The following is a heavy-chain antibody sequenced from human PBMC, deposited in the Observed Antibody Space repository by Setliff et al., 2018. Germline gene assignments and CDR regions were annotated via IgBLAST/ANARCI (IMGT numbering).Heavy chain of an antibody. V-gene: IGHV4-34*01. CDR3: ARGSNSIFYWFDP. J-gene: IGHJ5*02. CDR2: INHSGST. CDR1: GGSFSGYY. Sequence: SETLSLTCAVYGGSFSGYYWSWIRQPPGKGLEWIGEINHSGSTNYNPSLKSRVTISVDTSKNQFSLKLSSVTAADTAVYFCARGSNSIFYWFDPWGQGTLVTVSS. D-gene: IGHD4-4*01.